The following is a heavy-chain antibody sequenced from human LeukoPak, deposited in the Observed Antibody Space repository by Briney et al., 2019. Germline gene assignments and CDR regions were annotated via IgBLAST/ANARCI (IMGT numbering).Heavy chain of an antibody. Sequence: GGSLRLSCAASGFTFSDHYMDWVRQAPGKGLEWVVRIRNKANSYTTEYAASVKGRFTISRDDSKNSLYLQMNSLKTEDTAVYYCARSSASWPFDYWGQGTLVTVSS. CDR2: IRNKANSYTT. CDR3: ARSSASWPFDY. CDR1: GFTFSDHY. D-gene: IGHD6-13*01. J-gene: IGHJ4*02. V-gene: IGHV3-72*01.